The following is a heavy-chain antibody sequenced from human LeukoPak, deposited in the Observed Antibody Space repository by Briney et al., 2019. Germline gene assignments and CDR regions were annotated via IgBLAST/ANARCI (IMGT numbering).Heavy chain of an antibody. V-gene: IGHV1-69*01. J-gene: IGHJ5*02. D-gene: IGHD2-21*01. Sequence: ASVKISCKASGGTFSSYAISWVRQAPGQGLEWMGGIIPIFGTANYAQKFQGRVTITADESTSTAYMELSSLRSEDTAVYYCASVVAFVSWFDPWGQGTLVTVSS. CDR3: ASVVAFVSWFDP. CDR1: GGTFSSYA. CDR2: IIPIFGTA.